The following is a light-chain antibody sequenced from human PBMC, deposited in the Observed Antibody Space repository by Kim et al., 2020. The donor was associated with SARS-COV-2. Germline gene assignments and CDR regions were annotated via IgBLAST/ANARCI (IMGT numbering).Light chain of an antibody. CDR1: SLRSYY. J-gene: IGLJ3*02. V-gene: IGLV3-19*01. CDR2: GKN. Sequence: LGQTVRITCQGDSLRSYYASWYQQKPGQAPVLVIYGKNNRPSGIPDRFSGSSSGNTASLTITGAQAEDEADYYCNSRDSSGNYLEVFGGGTQLTVL. CDR3: NSRDSSGNYLEV.